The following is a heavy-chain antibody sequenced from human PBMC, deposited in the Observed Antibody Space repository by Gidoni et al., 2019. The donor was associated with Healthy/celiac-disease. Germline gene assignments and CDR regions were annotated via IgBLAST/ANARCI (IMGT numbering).Heavy chain of an antibody. V-gene: IGHV3-23*01. J-gene: IGHJ6*02. D-gene: IGHD1-1*01. Sequence: EVQLLESGGGLVQPGGSLILSCAASGFTFRSYAMSWVRQAPGKGLGWVSASSGSGGSTYYADSVKGRFTISRDNSKNTLYLQMNSLRAEDTAVYYCAKASGTRGYYYYYGMDVWGQGTTVTVSS. CDR1: GFTFRSYA. CDR2: SSGSGGST. CDR3: AKASGTRGYYYYYGMDV.